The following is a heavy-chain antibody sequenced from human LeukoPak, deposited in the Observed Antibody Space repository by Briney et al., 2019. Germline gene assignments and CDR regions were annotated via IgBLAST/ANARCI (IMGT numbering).Heavy chain of an antibody. CDR1: GDSISDYY. V-gene: IGHV4-4*07. J-gene: IGHJ3*02. D-gene: IGHD2-21*02. CDR2: IYTNGLT. Sequence: PSETLSLTCTVSGDSISDYYWSWIRQPAGKGLELIGRIYTNGLTNYNPSLKSRVTTSVDTSKNQLSLRLSSVTAADTAVYYCARGVMTAIFAFDIWGQGTMVTVSS. CDR3: ARGVMTAIFAFDI.